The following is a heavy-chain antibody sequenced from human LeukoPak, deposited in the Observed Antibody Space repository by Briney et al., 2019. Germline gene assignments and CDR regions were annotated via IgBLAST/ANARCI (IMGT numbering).Heavy chain of an antibody. Sequence: SETLSLTCTVSGGSISSNDYYWSWIRQPPGEGLEWIGYIYYSGSTNYNASLKSRVTISVDTSKNQFSLKLSSVTAADTAVYYCARRRGDDSETYYIRYYYYYYMDVWGKGTTVIVSS. J-gene: IGHJ6*03. D-gene: IGHD3-10*01. V-gene: IGHV4-30-4*01. CDR3: ARRRGDDSETYYIRYYYYYYMDV. CDR2: IYYSGST. CDR1: GGSISSNDYY.